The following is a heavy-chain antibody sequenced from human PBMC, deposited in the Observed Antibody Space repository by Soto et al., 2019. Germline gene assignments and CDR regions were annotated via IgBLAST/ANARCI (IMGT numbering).Heavy chain of an antibody. D-gene: IGHD3-9*01. CDR1: GSTFSSYA. Sequence: SVKVSCKAPGSTFSSYAISWVRQAPGQGLEWMGGIIPIFGTANYAQKFQGRVTITADESTSTAYMELSSLRSEDTAVYYCARDQSNIMTRYPPYGTDVSCQGPTVTVSS. CDR2: IIPIFGTA. CDR3: ARDQSNIMTRYPPYGTDV. V-gene: IGHV1-69*13. J-gene: IGHJ6*02.